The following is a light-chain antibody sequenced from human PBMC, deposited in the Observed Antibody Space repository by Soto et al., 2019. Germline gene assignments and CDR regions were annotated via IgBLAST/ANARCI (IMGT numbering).Light chain of an antibody. Sequence: DIQMTHSPSSLSASVVHRVTITCRASQSISSYLNWYQQKPGKAPKLLIYAASSLQSGVPSRFSGTGSGTDFTLTISSLQPEDFATYYCQQSYSTPRTFGGGTKVDI. V-gene: IGKV1-39*01. CDR3: QQSYSTPRT. J-gene: IGKJ4*01. CDR2: AAS. CDR1: QSISSY.